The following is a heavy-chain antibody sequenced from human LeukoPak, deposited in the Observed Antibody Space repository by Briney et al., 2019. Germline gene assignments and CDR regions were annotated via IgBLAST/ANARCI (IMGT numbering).Heavy chain of an antibody. V-gene: IGHV3-48*03. CDR1: GFTFSSYE. CDR3: AELGITMIGGV. J-gene: IGHJ6*04. Sequence: GGSLRLSCAASGFTFSSYEMNWVRQAPGKGLEWVSYISSSGRTKYYADSVKGRITISRDNAKNSLYLQMNSLRAEDTAVYYCAELGITMIGGVWGKGTTVTISS. CDR2: ISSSGRTK. D-gene: IGHD3-10*02.